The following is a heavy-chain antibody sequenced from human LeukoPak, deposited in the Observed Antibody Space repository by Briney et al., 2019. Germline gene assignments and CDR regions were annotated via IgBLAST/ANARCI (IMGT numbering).Heavy chain of an antibody. J-gene: IGHJ5*02. V-gene: IGHV4-59*01. CDR3: ARGLLNYDFWSGFDP. D-gene: IGHD3-3*01. Sequence: SETLSLTCTVSGGSISSYYWSWIRQPQGKGLEWIGYIYYSGSTNYNPSLKSRVTISVDTSKNQFSLKLSSVTAADTAVYYCARGLLNYDFWSGFDPWGQGTLVTVSS. CDR1: GGSISSYY. CDR2: IYYSGST.